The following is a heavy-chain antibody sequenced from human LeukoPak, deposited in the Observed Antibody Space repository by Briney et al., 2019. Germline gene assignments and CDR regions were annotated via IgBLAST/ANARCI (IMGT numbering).Heavy chain of an antibody. J-gene: IGHJ5*02. D-gene: IGHD1-26*01. V-gene: IGHV3-7*01. Sequence: GGSLRLSCAASEFTFSAYWMSWVRQAPGKGLEWVANIKEDERETYYVDSVKGRFTISRDNAKNSLYLRVNSLRAEDTAVYYCARVTRNSGRHPSLFDNWGQGTLVIVSS. CDR2: IKEDERET. CDR1: EFTFSAYW. CDR3: ARVTRNSGRHPSLFDN.